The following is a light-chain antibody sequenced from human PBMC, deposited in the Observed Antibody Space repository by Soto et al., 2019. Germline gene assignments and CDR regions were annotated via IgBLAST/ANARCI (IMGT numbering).Light chain of an antibody. CDR3: SSYTTSNTDV. Sequence: ALTQPASVSGSPGQSITFSCTGTSSDIGVYNYVSWYQQHPGKAPKLMIYEVNNRPSGVSNRFSGSKSGNTASLPISGLQAEDEADYYCSSYTTSNTDVFGTGTKVTVL. J-gene: IGLJ1*01. CDR2: EVN. V-gene: IGLV2-14*01. CDR1: SSDIGVYNY.